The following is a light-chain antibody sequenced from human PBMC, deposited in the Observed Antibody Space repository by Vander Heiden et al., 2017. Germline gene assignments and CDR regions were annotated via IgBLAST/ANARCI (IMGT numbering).Light chain of an antibody. Sequence: QAVVTQEPPLTLSPPGTVTLTCASSTGAVTSSHYPYWFQQRPGQAPRTLIYDTNKKHSWTPARFSGSLLGGKAALTLSGAQPEDEAEYYCLLSYSGSRPVVFGGGTKLTVL. CDR3: LLSYSGSRPVV. CDR2: DTN. CDR1: TGAVTSSHY. J-gene: IGLJ2*01. V-gene: IGLV7-46*01.